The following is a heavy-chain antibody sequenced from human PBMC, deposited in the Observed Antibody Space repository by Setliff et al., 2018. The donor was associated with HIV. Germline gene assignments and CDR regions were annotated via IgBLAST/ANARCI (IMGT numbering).Heavy chain of an antibody. D-gene: IGHD3-22*01. V-gene: IGHV3-13*01. J-gene: IGHJ1*01. Sequence: GGSLRLSCAASGFTFSNYDMHWVRQVIGKGLEWVSAIGTAGDTYYPGSVKGRFTISRDNSKNTLYLQMNGLRVEDTALYFCAKDKNKALSSGSPFQHWGQGTLVTVSS. CDR1: GFTFSNYD. CDR2: IGTAGDT. CDR3: AKDKNKALSSGSPFQH.